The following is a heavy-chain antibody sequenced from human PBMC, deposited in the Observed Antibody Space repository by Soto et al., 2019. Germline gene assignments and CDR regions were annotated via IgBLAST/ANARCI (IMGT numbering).Heavy chain of an antibody. CDR3: ATRDPGRVY. CDR1: GVSIGSHDW. Sequence: QVQLQESGPGLVKPSGTLSLTCAVSGVSIGSHDWWTWVRQPPGKGLEWIGESHQSGNTNYNSSLESRVTISVDQSKNHFSLQLSSVTVADTAVYYCATRDPGRVYWGQGTLVTVSS. CDR2: SHQSGNT. V-gene: IGHV4-4*02. J-gene: IGHJ4*02.